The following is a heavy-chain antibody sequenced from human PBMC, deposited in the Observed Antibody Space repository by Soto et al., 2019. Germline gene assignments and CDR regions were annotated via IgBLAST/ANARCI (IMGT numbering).Heavy chain of an antibody. CDR1: TVSFSGYF. CDR3: ARGHYHGSWDFDL. J-gene: IGHJ2*01. V-gene: IGHV4-34*01. D-gene: IGHD3-10*01. CDR2: INYSGVT. Sequence: QVQLQQWGAGLLKPSETLSLTCAVYTVSFSGYFWSWIRQSPEKGLEWIGEINYSGVTNYNPSLKSRAVISLDTIKKQFSLKLNSVIDADTAMYYCARGHYHGSWDFDLWCRGTLVAVSS.